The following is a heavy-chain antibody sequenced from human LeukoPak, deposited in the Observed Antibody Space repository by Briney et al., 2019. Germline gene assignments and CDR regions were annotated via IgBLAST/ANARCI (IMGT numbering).Heavy chain of an antibody. D-gene: IGHD1-7*01. CDR1: GFTFDDYA. CDR3: SKGPYNWNYQIGYYFDS. V-gene: IGHV3-43*02. Sequence: TGGSLRLSCAASGFTFDDYAMHWVRQAPGKGLEWVSLISGDGGPTYYADSVKGRFTISRDNSKNSLYLQMNSLRTEDTAFCYCSKGPYNWNYQIGYYFDSWGQGTLVTVSS. CDR2: ISGDGGPT. J-gene: IGHJ4*02.